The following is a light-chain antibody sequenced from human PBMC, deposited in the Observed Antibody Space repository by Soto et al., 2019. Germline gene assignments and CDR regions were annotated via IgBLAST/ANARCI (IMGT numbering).Light chain of an antibody. Sequence: EIVMTQSPATLSVSPGERATLSCRASQSVDTNLAWYQHQPAQTPRLLIYGASTRATSVPARFSGGGSGTEYTLTISNLQSEDFAVYYCQQYDDWPQYSFGQGTKVEVK. CDR3: QQYDDWPQYS. CDR1: QSVDTN. V-gene: IGKV3-15*01. J-gene: IGKJ2*03. CDR2: GAS.